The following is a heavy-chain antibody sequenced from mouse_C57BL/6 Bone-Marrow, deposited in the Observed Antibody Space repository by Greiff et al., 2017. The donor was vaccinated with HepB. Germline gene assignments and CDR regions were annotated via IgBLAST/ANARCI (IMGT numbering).Heavy chain of an antibody. J-gene: IGHJ3*01. V-gene: IGHV5-12*01. CDR1: GFTFSDYY. D-gene: IGHD1-1*01. CDR3: ARLTTVGPFAY. Sequence: EVHLVESGGGLVQPGGSLKLSCAASGFTFSDYYMYWVRQTPEKRLEWVAYISNGGGSTYYPDTVKGRFTISRDNAKNTLYLQMSRLKSEDTAMYYCARLTTVGPFAYWGQGTLVTVSA. CDR2: ISNGGGST.